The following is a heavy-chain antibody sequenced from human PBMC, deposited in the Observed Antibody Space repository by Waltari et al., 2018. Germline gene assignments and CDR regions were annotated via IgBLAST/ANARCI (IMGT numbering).Heavy chain of an antibody. J-gene: IGHJ4*02. CDR1: GGSFSGYY. CDR3: ARGQVGAKTNTKFDY. D-gene: IGHD1-26*01. Sequence: QVQLQQWGAVLLKPSETLSLTCTLYGGSFSGYYWSWLRQPPGKGLEWIGEINHSGSTNYNPSLKSRVTISVDTSKNQFSLKLSSVTAADTAVYYCARGQVGAKTNTKFDYWGQGTLVTVSS. V-gene: IGHV4-34*01. CDR2: INHSGST.